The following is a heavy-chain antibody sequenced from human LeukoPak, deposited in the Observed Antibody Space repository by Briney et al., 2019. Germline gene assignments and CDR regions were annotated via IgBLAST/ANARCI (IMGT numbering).Heavy chain of an antibody. CDR3: TRLSSGTSWFDP. CDR2: IRSKANNYAT. Sequence: PGRSLRLSCAASGXTFSGSAIHWVRQASGKGLEWVGRIRSKANNYATAHAASVKGRFSISRDDSKNTAYLQMNSLETEDTAVYYCTRLSSGTSWFDPWGQGTLVTVSS. D-gene: IGHD3-10*01. V-gene: IGHV3-73*01. J-gene: IGHJ5*02. CDR1: GXTFSGSA.